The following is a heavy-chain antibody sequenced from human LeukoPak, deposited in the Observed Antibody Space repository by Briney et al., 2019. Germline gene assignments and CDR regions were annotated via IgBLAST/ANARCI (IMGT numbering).Heavy chain of an antibody. Sequence: SETLSLTCTVSGGSISSSTYYWGWIRQPPGKGLEWIGRINYSGSTYYNPSLKSRVTISVDTSKNQFSLKLSSVPAADTAVYYCARHTARYCSSASCYFDWFDPWGQGTLVTVSS. CDR2: INYSGST. J-gene: IGHJ5*02. D-gene: IGHD2-2*01. CDR1: GGSISSSTYY. CDR3: ARHTARYCSSASCYFDWFDP. V-gene: IGHV4-39*01.